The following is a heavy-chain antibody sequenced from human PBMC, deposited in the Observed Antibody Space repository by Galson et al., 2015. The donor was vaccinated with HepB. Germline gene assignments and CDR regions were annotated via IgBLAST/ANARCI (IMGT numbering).Heavy chain of an antibody. V-gene: IGHV1-24*01. CDR3: ETAWNIAVAGAIDH. D-gene: IGHD6-19*01. CDR1: GYTLTELS. Sequence: SVKVSCKVSGYTLTELSIHWVRQAPGKGLEWMGGFDPEDGEMVYAQKFQGRVTMTEDTSTDIAYLQLSSLRSEDTAVYFCETAWNIAVAGAIDHWGQGTLVTVSS. J-gene: IGHJ4*02. CDR2: FDPEDGEM.